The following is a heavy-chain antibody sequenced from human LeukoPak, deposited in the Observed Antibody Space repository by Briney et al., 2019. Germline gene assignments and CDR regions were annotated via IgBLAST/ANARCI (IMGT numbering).Heavy chain of an antibody. CDR3: ARQMDRYSTYTSAWNAFAY. D-gene: IGHD6-19*01. CDR2: INPNNGDT. J-gene: IGHJ4*02. V-gene: IGHV1-2*02. Sequence: GASVNVSCKASGYAFTASYIHWVRQAPGQGLEWMGLINPNNGDTNYAQKFQGRVTMTRDTSISTAYMELGRLRSDDTAVYYCARQMDRYSTYTSAWNAFAYWGQGTLVTVSS. CDR1: GYAFTASY.